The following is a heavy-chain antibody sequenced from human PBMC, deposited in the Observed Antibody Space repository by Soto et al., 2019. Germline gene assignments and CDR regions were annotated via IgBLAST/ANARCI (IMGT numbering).Heavy chain of an antibody. CDR2: IWYDGSNK. CDR3: ARDRQPYCSSTSCYGPCDY. CDR1: GFTFSSYG. Sequence: QVQLVASGGGVVQPGRSLRLSCAASGFTFSSYGMHWVRQAPGKGLEWVAVIWYDGSNKYYADSVKGRFTISRDNSKNTLYLQMNSLRAEDTAVYYCARDRQPYCSSTSCYGPCDYWGQGTLVTVSS. J-gene: IGHJ4*02. V-gene: IGHV3-33*01. D-gene: IGHD2-2*01.